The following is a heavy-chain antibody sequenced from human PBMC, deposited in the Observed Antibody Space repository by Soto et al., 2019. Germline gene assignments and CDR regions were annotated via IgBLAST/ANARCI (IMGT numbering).Heavy chain of an antibody. Sequence: GASVKVSCKVSGYTLTELSRHWVRQATGKGLEWMGGFDPEDGETIYAQKFQGRVTMTEDTSTDTAYMELSSLRSEDTAVYYCATATYYYDSSGYYPYWGQGTLVTVSS. J-gene: IGHJ4*02. CDR3: ATATYYYDSSGYYPY. D-gene: IGHD3-22*01. CDR2: FDPEDGET. CDR1: GYTLTELS. V-gene: IGHV1-24*01.